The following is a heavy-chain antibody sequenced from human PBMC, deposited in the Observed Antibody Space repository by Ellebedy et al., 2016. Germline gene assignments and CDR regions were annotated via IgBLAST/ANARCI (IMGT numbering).Heavy chain of an antibody. CDR2: IYYSGST. J-gene: IGHJ6*03. CDR1: GGSISSYY. CDR3: ARDHYYYYYMDV. Sequence: SETLSLTXTVSGGSISSYYWSWIRQPPGKGLEWIGYIYYSGSTNYNPSLKSRVTISVDTSKNQFSLKLSSVTAADTAVYYCARDHYYYYYMDVWGKGTTVTVSS. V-gene: IGHV4-59*13.